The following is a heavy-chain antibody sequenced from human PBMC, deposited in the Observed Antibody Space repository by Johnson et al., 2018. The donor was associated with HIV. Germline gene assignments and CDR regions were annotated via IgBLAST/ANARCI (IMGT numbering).Heavy chain of an antibody. J-gene: IGHJ3*02. D-gene: IGHD4-17*01. CDR1: GFTFRSYG. Sequence: QVQLVESGGGVVQPGRSLRLSCAASGFTFRSYGLHSVRQAPGKGLEWVAVIWYDASNKYYADSVEGRFTISRDNSKNTLYLQMKSLRAEDTAVYYCARVPDYGDYGDAFDIWGQGTMVTVSS. CDR2: IWYDASNK. CDR3: ARVPDYGDYGDAFDI. V-gene: IGHV3-33*01.